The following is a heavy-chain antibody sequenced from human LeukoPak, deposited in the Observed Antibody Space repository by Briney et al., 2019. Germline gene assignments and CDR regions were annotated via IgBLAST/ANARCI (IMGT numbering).Heavy chain of an antibody. D-gene: IGHD1-26*01. Sequence: PGGSLRLSCAASGFTFSSYAMSWVRQAPGKGLEWVSGISGSGGNTYYADSVKGRFTISRDNSKNTLYLQMNSLRAEDTAVYYCARGGVGATDLDYWGQGTLVTVSS. V-gene: IGHV3-23*01. CDR3: ARGGVGATDLDY. CDR1: GFTFSSYA. J-gene: IGHJ4*02. CDR2: ISGSGGNT.